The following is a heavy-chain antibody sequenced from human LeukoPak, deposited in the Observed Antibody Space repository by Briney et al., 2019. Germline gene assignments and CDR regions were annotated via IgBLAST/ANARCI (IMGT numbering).Heavy chain of an antibody. Sequence: GGSLRLSCAASGFTFSNYVIHWVRQAPGKGLEWVAVISYDGSKKYYADSVEGRFTISRDNSKNTLYLQMNSLRAEDTAVYYCARGALSSGYYPLYPDFDYWGQGTLVTVSS. D-gene: IGHD3-22*01. CDR2: ISYDGSKK. J-gene: IGHJ4*02. V-gene: IGHV3-30-3*01. CDR1: GFTFSNYV. CDR3: ARGALSSGYYPLYPDFDY.